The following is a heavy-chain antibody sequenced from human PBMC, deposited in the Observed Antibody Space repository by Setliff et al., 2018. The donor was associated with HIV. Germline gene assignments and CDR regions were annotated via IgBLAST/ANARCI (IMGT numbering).Heavy chain of an antibody. CDR1: GSSINDSY. D-gene: IGHD2-15*01. Sequence: SETLSLTCTVSGSSINDSYWSWIRQPPGKGLEWIGYIHNSGSTNSFSSLKRRVTLSLDTSKSQFSLRLTSVTAADTALYYCAKVGAYCSGGKCSSHYYFDFWGQGILVTVSS. V-gene: IGHV4-59*01. CDR2: IHNSGST. J-gene: IGHJ4*02. CDR3: AKVGAYCSGGKCSSHYYFDF.